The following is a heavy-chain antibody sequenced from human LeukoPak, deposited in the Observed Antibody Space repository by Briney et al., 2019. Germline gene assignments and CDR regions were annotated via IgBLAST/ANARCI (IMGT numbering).Heavy chain of an antibody. CDR2: ISRSGYT. D-gene: IGHD3-10*02. CDR1: VYSISSRYY. Sequence: DTLSLTYAVCVYSISSRYYWGWIGHRPGTGLEWIVNISRSGYTFYNPSLKSRLPLTVDTSKNQFSLKVRPVTAADPAVYYCGRRVTHYYVSAHAFDIWGKGKILTVFS. V-gene: IGHV4-38-2*01. J-gene: IGHJ3*02. CDR3: GRRVTHYYVSAHAFDI.